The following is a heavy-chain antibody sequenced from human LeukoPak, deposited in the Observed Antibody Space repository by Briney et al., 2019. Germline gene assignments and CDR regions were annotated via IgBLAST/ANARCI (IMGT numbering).Heavy chain of an antibody. CDR3: ARAGVVAYHLYYFHMDV. D-gene: IGHD2-2*01. CDR2: INHSGRT. J-gene: IGHJ6*03. V-gene: IGHV4-34*01. Sequence: SETLSLTCAVSGGSFSGYHWSWIRQPPGKGLEWIGEINHSGRTNDNTSLKSRVTMSIDTSKNQFSLNLTSVTAADTAVYYCARAGVVAYHLYYFHMDVWGKGTTVTVSS. CDR1: GGSFSGYH.